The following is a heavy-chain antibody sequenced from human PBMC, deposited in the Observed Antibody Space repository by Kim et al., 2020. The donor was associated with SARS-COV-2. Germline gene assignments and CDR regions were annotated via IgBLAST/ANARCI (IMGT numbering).Heavy chain of an antibody. J-gene: IGHJ4*02. CDR3: ARCYGSGSYYLPDY. CDR2: IWYDGSNK. V-gene: IGHV3-33*01. CDR1: GFTFSSYG. Sequence: GGSLRLSCAASGFTFSSYGMHWVRQAPGKGLEWVAVIWYDGSNKYYADSVKGRFTISRDNSKNTLYLQMNSLRAEDTAVYYCARCYGSGSYYLPDYWGQGTLVTVSS. D-gene: IGHD3-10*01.